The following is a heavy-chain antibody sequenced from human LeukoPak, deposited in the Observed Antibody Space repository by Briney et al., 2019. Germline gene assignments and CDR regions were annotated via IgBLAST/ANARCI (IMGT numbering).Heavy chain of an antibody. CDR1: GGSISSGGYS. J-gene: IGHJ5*02. D-gene: IGHD4-11*01. Sequence: SETLSLTCAVSGGSISSGGYSWSWIRQPPGKGLEWIGYIYYSGSTYYNPSLKSRVTISVDTSKNQFSLKLSSVTAADTAVYYCAKGSYSNGFDPWGQGTLVTVSS. CDR3: AKGSYSNGFDP. V-gene: IGHV4-31*11. CDR2: IYYSGST.